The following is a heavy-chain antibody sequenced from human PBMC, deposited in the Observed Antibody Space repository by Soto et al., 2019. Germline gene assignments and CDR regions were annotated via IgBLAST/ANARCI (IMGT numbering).Heavy chain of an antibody. CDR3: ARNDFWSGSIDY. J-gene: IGHJ4*02. CDR1: GGSISSYY. CDR2: IYYSGST. Sequence: SETLSLTCTVSGGSISSYYWSWNRQPPGKGLEWIGYIYYSGSTNYNPSLKSRVTISVDTSKNQFSLKLSSVTAADTAVYYCARNDFWSGSIDYWGQGTLVTVSS. D-gene: IGHD3-3*01. V-gene: IGHV4-59*08.